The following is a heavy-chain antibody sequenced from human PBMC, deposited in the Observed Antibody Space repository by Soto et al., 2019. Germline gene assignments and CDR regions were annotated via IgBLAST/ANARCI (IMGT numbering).Heavy chain of an antibody. CDR3: ASYCSSLSCYGGWFDP. CDR2: ISYNGST. CDR1: GGSITTYY. J-gene: IGHJ5*02. Sequence: QVQLQESGPGLVKPSETLSLTCSVSGGSITTYYWSWIRQPPGKGLEWHGYISYNGSTNYNPSLKRRVTISVDTSNNQFSLKLSSVTAADTAVYYCASYCSSLSCYGGWFDPWGQGTLVTVSS. D-gene: IGHD2-2*01. V-gene: IGHV4-59*01.